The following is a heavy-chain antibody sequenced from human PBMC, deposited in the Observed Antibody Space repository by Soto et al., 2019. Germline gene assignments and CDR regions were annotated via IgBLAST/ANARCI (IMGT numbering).Heavy chain of an antibody. CDR3: AKTGYSSGWYGDGGNPTH. CDR1: GFTFSSYA. Sequence: GGSLRLSCAASGFTFSSYAMHWVRQAPGKGLEWVAVISYDGSNKYYADSVKGRFTISRDNSKNTLYLQMNSLRAEDTAVYYCAKTGYSSGWYGDGGNPTHWGQGTLVTVSS. CDR2: ISYDGSNK. J-gene: IGHJ4*02. V-gene: IGHV3-30-3*01. D-gene: IGHD6-19*01.